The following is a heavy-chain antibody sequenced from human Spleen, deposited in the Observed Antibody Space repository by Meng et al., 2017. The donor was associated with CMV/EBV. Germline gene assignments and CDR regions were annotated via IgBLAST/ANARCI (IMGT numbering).Heavy chain of an antibody. V-gene: IGHV4-4*02. CDR2: IYHTGST. D-gene: IGHD4-11*01. J-gene: IGHJ4*02. CDR3: ARSSGDNSYFDY. Sequence: CAVSAGSVSNTHWWNWVRQPPGKGLEWIGQIYHTGSTDYNPSLESRVTMSVDKSKNQFSLKVSSVTAADTATYYCARSSGDNSYFDYWGRGTLVTVSS. CDR1: AGSVSNTHW.